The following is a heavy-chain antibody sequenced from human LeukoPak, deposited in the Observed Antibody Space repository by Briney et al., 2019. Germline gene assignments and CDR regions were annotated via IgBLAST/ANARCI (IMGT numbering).Heavy chain of an antibody. CDR3: ARGIAAARTMGYYYYMDV. Sequence: PSETLSLTCTVSGGSISSYYWSWIRQPPGKGLEWIGRIYTSGSANYNPSLKSRVTMSVDTSKNQFSLKLSSVTAADTAVYYCARGIAAARTMGYYYYMDVWGKGTTVTVSS. D-gene: IGHD6-13*01. J-gene: IGHJ6*03. CDR1: GGSISSYY. CDR2: IYTSGSA. V-gene: IGHV4-4*07.